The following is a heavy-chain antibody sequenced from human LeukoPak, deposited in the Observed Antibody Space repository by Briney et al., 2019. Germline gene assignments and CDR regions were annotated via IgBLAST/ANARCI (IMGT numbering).Heavy chain of an antibody. CDR1: GYTFTGYY. J-gene: IGHJ5*02. Sequence: ASVKVSCKASGYTFTGYYMHWVRQAPGQGLEWMGWINPNSGGTNYAQRFQGRVTMTRDTSISTAYMELSRLRSEDTAVYYCARDKDMTTVTRGNWFDPWGQGTLVTVSS. V-gene: IGHV1-2*02. CDR3: ARDKDMTTVTRGNWFDP. CDR2: INPNSGGT. D-gene: IGHD4-11*01.